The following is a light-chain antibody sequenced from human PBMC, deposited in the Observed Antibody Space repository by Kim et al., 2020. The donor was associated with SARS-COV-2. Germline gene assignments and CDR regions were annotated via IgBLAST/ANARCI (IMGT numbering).Light chain of an antibody. CDR1: KLGDKS. CDR2: QDK. V-gene: IGLV3-1*01. J-gene: IGLJ2*01. CDR3: LAWDSSTGV. Sequence: SYELTQQPSVSVSPGQTASITCSGDKLGDKSASWYQQKPGQSPVSVIYQDKKRPAGIPERFSASNSGNTATLTISGTQAMDEADYYCLAWDSSTGVFGGGTQLTVL.